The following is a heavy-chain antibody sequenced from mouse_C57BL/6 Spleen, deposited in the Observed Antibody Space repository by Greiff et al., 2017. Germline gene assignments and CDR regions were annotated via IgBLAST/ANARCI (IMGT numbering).Heavy chain of an antibody. V-gene: IGHV1-20*01. CDR3: ARALHSNYEAWFAY. Sequence: DVKLQESGPELVKPGDSVKISCKASGYSFTGYFMNWVMQSHGKSLEWIGRINPYNGDTFYNQKFKGKATLTVDKSSSTAHMELRSLTSEDSAVYYCARALHSNYEAWFAYWGQGTLVTVSA. J-gene: IGHJ3*01. CDR2: INPYNGDT. CDR1: GYSFTGYF. D-gene: IGHD2-5*01.